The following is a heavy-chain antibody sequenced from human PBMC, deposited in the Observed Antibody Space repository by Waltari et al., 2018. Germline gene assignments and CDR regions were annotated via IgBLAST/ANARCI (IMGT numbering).Heavy chain of an antibody. V-gene: IGHV3-30*02. CDR3: AKDPKYYDYIWGSQGFDY. J-gene: IGHJ4*02. Sequence: QVQLVESGGGVVQSGGSLRLSCAASGLIFSSYGMHWVRQALGKGLGWVAFIRYDGSNKYYADSVKGRFTISRDNSKNTLYLQMNSLRAEDTAVYYCAKDPKYYDYIWGSQGFDYWGQGTLVTVSS. CDR2: IRYDGSNK. D-gene: IGHD3-16*01. CDR1: GLIFSSYG.